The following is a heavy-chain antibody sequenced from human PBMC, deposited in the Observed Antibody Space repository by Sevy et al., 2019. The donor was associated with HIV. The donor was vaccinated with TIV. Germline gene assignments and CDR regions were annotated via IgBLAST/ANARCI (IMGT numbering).Heavy chain of an antibody. J-gene: IGHJ4*02. D-gene: IGHD6-19*01. V-gene: IGHV3-23*01. CDR2: ISGSGGST. CDR1: GFTFSSYA. CDR3: AKIVSVAGSGDDY. Sequence: GESLKISCAASGFTFSSYAMSWVRQAPGKGLEWVSAISGSGGSTYYADSVKGRFTISRDNSKNTLYLQMNSLRAEDTAVYYCAKIVSVAGSGDDYWGQGTLVTVSS.